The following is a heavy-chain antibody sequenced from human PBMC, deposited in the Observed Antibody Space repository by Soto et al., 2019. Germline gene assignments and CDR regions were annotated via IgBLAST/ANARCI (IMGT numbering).Heavy chain of an antibody. CDR3: AAGSGGYCSGGSCYLAFDI. CDR1: GYTFTSYG. D-gene: IGHD2-15*01. J-gene: IGHJ3*02. Sequence: ASVKVSCKASGYTFTSYGISWVRQARGQRLEWIGWIVVGSGNTNYAQKFQERVTITRDMSTSTAYMELSSLRSEDTAVYYCAAGSGGYCSGGSCYLAFDIWGQGTMVTVSS. V-gene: IGHV1-58*02. CDR2: IVVGSGNT.